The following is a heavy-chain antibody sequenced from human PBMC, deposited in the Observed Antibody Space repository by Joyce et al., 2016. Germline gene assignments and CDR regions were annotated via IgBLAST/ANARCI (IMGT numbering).Heavy chain of an antibody. CDR2: ISTRITFI. CDR3: ARDGGRSWGAYYFDY. D-gene: IGHD6-13*01. V-gene: IGHV3-21*06. J-gene: IGHJ4*02. CDR1: GFSFSNYS. Sequence: EVQLVESGGGLVKPGGSLRLSCAASGFSFSNYSMNWVRQAPVKGLEWVSSISTRITFIHYADSVKGRFTISRDNAKNSLYLQMNSLRAEDTAVYYCARDGGRSWGAYYFDYWGQGTLVTVSS.